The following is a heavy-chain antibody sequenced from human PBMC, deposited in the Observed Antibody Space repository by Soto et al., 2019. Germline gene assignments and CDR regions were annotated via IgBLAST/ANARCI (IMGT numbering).Heavy chain of an antibody. CDR2: IYCDDDQ. CDR3: ARFLWSTNSFHSFDY. J-gene: IGHJ4*02. CDR1: GFSLTASGVG. V-gene: IGHV2-5*02. Sequence: QITLKESGPTLVKPTQTLTLTCTFSGFSLTASGVGVGWIRQPPGKALEWLALIYCDDDQRYSPALKSRLTTTTATSMNQVVLTMTHMDPVDTATYYCARFLWSTNSFHSFDYWGQGSPVTVSS. D-gene: IGHD3-3*01.